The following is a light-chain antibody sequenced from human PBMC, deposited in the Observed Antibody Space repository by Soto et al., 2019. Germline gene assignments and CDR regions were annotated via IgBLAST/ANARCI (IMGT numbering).Light chain of an antibody. CDR1: NIGSYN. V-gene: IGLV3-21*02. CDR3: QVWDTTSDHFF. Sequence: SYQLSQPTSLAVVTGQTSRITCGGNNIGSYNVHWYQQKPGLAPVLVVYDDRDRPSGIPERFSGSNSGNTAALTISRVEAGDEADYYCQVWDTTSDHFFFGTGTKVTV. CDR2: DDR. J-gene: IGLJ1*01.